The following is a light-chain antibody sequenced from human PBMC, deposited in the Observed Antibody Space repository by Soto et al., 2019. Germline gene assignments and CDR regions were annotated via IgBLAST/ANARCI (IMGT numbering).Light chain of an antibody. V-gene: IGKV1-17*01. CDR2: AAS. J-gene: IGKJ1*01. CDR3: VQYNTYPRT. CDR1: RGIRND. Sequence: EIPLTPNPSSLYASVRDTVTTDRRASRGIRNDLGWYQQKPGKAPKRLIYAASTLQSGVPSRFSGSGSGPVFTLTISSLQPEDFTTYYCVQYNTYPRTFGQGTNVDI.